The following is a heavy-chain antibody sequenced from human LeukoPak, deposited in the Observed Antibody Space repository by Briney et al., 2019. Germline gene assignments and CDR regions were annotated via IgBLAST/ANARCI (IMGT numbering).Heavy chain of an antibody. CDR1: GFTVSSNY. D-gene: IGHD6-13*01. CDR3: ARTGPPSSSWYGGWFDP. V-gene: IGHV3-53*01. J-gene: IGHJ5*02. Sequence: PGGSLRLSRAASGFTVSSNYMSWVRQAPGKGLEWVSVIYSGGGTYYADAVKGRFTISRDNSKDTLYLQMNSLRAEDTAVYYCARTGPPSSSWYGGWFDPWGQGTLVTVSS. CDR2: IYSGGGT.